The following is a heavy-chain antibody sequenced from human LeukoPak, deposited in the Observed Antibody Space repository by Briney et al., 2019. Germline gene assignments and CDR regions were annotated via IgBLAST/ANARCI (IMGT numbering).Heavy chain of an antibody. CDR1: GYTLTELS. CDR3: ARDVHSSVDY. V-gene: IGHV1-46*01. CDR2: INPSGGST. Sequence: ASVKVSCKVSGYTLTELSMHWVRQAPGQGLEWMGIINPSGGSTSYAQKFQGRVTMTRDTSTSTVYMELSSLRSEDTAVYYCARDVHSSVDYWGQGTLVTVSS. J-gene: IGHJ4*02. D-gene: IGHD3-22*01.